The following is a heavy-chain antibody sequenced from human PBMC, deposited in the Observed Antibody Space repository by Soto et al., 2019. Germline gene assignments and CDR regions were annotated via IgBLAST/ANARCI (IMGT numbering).Heavy chain of an antibody. CDR1: GGSISSYY. D-gene: IGHD2-8*02. CDR3: ARDKLTGFIDY. J-gene: IGHJ4*02. V-gene: IGHV4-59*12. Sequence: SETLSLTCTVSGGSISSYYWSWIRQPPGKGLEWIGYIYYSGSTNYNPSLKSRVTISVDTSKNQFSLKLTSVTAADTAVYYCARDKLTGFIDYWGQGTLVTVSS. CDR2: IYYSGST.